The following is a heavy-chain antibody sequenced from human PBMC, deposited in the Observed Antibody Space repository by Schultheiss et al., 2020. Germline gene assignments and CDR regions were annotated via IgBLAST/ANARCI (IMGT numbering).Heavy chain of an antibody. D-gene: IGHD2-2*01. CDR3: AKSPTPYQPLLYDY. CDR2: ISYDGSNK. CDR1: GFTFSSYG. V-gene: IGHV3-30*18. Sequence: SCAASGFTFSSYGMHWVRQAPGKGLEWVAVISYDGSNKYYADSVKGRFTISRDNSKNTLYLQMNSLRAEDTAVYYCAKSPTPYQPLLYDYWGQGTLVTVSS. J-gene: IGHJ4*02.